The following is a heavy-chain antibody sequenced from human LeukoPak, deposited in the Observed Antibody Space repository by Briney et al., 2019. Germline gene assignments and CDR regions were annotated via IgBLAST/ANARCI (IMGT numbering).Heavy chain of an antibody. V-gene: IGHV4-34*01. Sequence: SETLSLTCAVYGGSFSGYYWSWIRQPPGKGLEWIGENNHSGSANSNPSLKSRVTISVDTSKNQFSLKLSSVTAADTAVYYCARDGYTSSWYLQHWGQGTLVTVSS. D-gene: IGHD6-13*01. CDR3: ARDGYTSSWYLQH. CDR2: NNHSGSA. CDR1: GGSFSGYY. J-gene: IGHJ1*01.